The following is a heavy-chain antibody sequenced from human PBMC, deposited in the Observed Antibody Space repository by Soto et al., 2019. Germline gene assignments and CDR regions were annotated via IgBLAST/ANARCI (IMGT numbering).Heavy chain of an antibody. V-gene: IGHV4-34*01. Sequence: SETRSLTCAVYGGSFSGYYWSWIRQPPGKGLEWIGEINHSGSTNYNPSLKSRVTISVDTSKNQFSLKLSSVTAADTAVYYCARSYGSGSYSFRYNWFDPWGQRTPVTVSS. CDR1: GGSFSGYY. CDR3: ARSYGSGSYSFRYNWFDP. CDR2: INHSGST. J-gene: IGHJ5*02. D-gene: IGHD3-10*01.